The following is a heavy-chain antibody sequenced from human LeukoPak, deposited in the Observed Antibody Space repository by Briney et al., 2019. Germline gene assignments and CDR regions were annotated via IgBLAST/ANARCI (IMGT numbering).Heavy chain of an antibody. CDR1: GGTFSSDA. D-gene: IGHD3-10*01. V-gene: IGHV1-69*01. Sequence: GSSVKVSCKASGGTFSSDAISWVRQAPGQGLEWMGGIIPIFGTTNDAQKFQGRVTITADESTNTAYMELSSLRSEDTAVCYCARVNGGGSGSYEAWFDPWGQGTLVTVSS. J-gene: IGHJ5*02. CDR2: IIPIFGTT. CDR3: ARVNGGGSGSYEAWFDP.